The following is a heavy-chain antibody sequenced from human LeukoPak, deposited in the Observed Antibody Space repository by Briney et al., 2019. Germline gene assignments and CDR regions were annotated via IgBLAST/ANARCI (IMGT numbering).Heavy chain of an antibody. CDR1: GFTFDDYA. Sequence: PVRSLRLSCAASGFTFDDYAMHWVRQAPGKGLEWVSGISWNSGSIGYADSVKGRFTISRDNAKNSLHLQMNSLRAEDTALYYCAKDKVGATGLDYWGQGTLVTVSS. CDR2: ISWNSGSI. CDR3: AKDKVGATGLDY. J-gene: IGHJ4*02. V-gene: IGHV3-9*01. D-gene: IGHD1-26*01.